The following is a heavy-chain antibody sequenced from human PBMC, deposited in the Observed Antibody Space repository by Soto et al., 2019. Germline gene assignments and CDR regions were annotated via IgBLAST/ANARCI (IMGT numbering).Heavy chain of an antibody. Sequence: QVQLVQTGGGAVLPGRSLSLSCAASGFRFSDYGMHWVRQAPGKGLEWAAVIPYDGNNKYYADSVKGRFTISRDNAKNTHYLQMEGLRGEDTAVYYGARGGRSGSSGYYHPSFDYWGQGTLVSVSS. CDR3: ARGGRSGSSGYYHPSFDY. D-gene: IGHD3-22*01. CDR2: IPYDGNNK. J-gene: IGHJ4*02. CDR1: GFRFSDYG. V-gene: IGHV3-30*03.